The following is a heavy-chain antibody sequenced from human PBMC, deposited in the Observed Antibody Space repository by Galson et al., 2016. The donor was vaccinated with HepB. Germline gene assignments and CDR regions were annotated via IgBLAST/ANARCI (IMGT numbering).Heavy chain of an antibody. D-gene: IGHD2-2*01. CDR2: ISWNSGYI. V-gene: IGHV3-9*01. CDR1: GFTFDDSA. Sequence: SLRLSCAASGFTFDDSAMHWVRQAPGKGLEWVSGISWNSGYIAYADSVKGRFTISRDNAKNSLYLQMNSLRAEDTALYYCAKSPHQSIVVVPAAPDYWGHGTLVTVSA. J-gene: IGHJ4*03. CDR3: AKSPHQSIVVVPAAPDY.